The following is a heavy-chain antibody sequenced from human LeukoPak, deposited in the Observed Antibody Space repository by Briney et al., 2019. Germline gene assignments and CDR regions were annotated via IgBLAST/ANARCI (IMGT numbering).Heavy chain of an antibody. Sequence: GGSLRLSCAASGFTFISYAMHWVRQAPGKGLEYVSAISSNGGSTYYANSVKGRFTISRDNSKNTLYLQMGSLRAEDTAVYYCARDLGFVGYYCDYWGQGTLVTVSS. V-gene: IGHV3-64*01. CDR3: ARDLGFVGYYCDY. CDR1: GFTFISYA. CDR2: ISSNGGST. J-gene: IGHJ4*02. D-gene: IGHD3-3*01.